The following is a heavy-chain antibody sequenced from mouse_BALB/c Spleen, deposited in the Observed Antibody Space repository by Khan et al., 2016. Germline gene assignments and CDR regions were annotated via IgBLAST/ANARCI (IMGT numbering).Heavy chain of an antibody. V-gene: IGHV5-17*02. J-gene: IGHJ2*01. Sequence: EVELVESGGGLVQPGGSRKLSCAASGFTFSNFGMHWVRQAPEKGLEWVAFISSGSSTIYYADTVKGRFTVSRDNPKNTLFLQMTSLGSEATAMYYCGRGDFWGQGTTLTVSS. CDR1: GFTFSNFG. CDR3: GRGDF. CDR2: ISSGSSTI.